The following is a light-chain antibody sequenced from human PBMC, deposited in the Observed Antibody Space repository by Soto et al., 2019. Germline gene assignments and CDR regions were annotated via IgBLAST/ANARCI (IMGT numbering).Light chain of an antibody. Sequence: QSALTQPPSASGSPGQSVTISCTGTSSDVGGYNYVSWFQQHPGKAPKLMIYEVNKRPSGVPDRFSGSKSGNTASLTVSGLQAEGEADYYCSSYAGSNNFWVFGGGTQLTVL. CDR3: SSYAGSNNFWV. CDR1: SSDVGGYNY. V-gene: IGLV2-8*01. J-gene: IGLJ3*02. CDR2: EVN.